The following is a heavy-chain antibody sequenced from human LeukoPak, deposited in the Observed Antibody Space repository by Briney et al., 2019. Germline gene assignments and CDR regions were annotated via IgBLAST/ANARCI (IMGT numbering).Heavy chain of an antibody. CDR1: GCTFSDYY. CDR3: ARFPSYYYDSSGYNDY. D-gene: IGHD3-22*01. J-gene: IGHJ4*02. CDR2: ISSSVSTI. Sequence: GGSLRLSCAASGCTFSDYYMSWIRQAPGKGLEWVSYISSSVSTIYYADSVKGRFTISRDNAKNSLYLQMNSLRAEDTAVYYCARFPSYYYDSSGYNDYWGQGTLVTVSS. V-gene: IGHV3-11*01.